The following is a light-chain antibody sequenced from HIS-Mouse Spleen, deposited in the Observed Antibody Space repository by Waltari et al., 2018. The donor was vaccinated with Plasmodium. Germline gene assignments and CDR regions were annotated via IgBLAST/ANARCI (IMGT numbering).Light chain of an antibody. V-gene: IGLV3-21*03. CDR2: DDS. CDR3: QVWDSSSDHPV. CDR1: NIGNKS. J-gene: IGLJ3*02. Sequence: SSVLTQPPSVSVAPGKTPRITCGGNNIGNKSGPWYPQKPGQAPVLVVYDDSDRPSGIPERFSGSNSGNTATLTISRVEAGDEADYYCQVWDSSSDHPVFGGGTKLTVL.